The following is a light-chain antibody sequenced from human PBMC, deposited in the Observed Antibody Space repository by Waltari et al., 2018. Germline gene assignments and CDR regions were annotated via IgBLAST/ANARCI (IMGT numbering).Light chain of an antibody. V-gene: IGLV1-44*01. J-gene: IGLJ3*02. CDR1: NSNIGSNP. CDR3: AAWDESLKGWV. Sequence: QSVLTQPPSLSGTPGQRVPISCSGSNSNIGSNPVDWYQVLPGTAPKLLIHGNDQRPSGVPDRFSGSKFGASGSLAISGLQPEDESEYYCAAWDESLKGWVFGGGTRLTVL. CDR2: GND.